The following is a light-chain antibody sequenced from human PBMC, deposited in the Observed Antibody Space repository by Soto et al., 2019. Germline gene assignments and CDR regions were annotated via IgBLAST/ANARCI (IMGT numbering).Light chain of an antibody. CDR2: GAS. CDR3: QQYDNLPLT. J-gene: IGKJ3*01. V-gene: IGKV3-15*01. Sequence: ERVMTQSPATLSVSPGEGATLSCRASQRVGSNLAWYQQKPGQAPRLLIFGASSRATGVPARFSGSGSGTEFTLTINSLQSEDFAVYFCQQYDNLPLTFGPGTKVDIK. CDR1: QRVGSN.